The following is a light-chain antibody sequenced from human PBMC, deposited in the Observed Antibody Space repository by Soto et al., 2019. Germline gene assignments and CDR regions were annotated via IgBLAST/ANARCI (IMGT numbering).Light chain of an antibody. J-gene: IGLJ1*01. V-gene: IGLV2-14*01. CDR1: SSDVGGYNY. Sequence: QSVLTQPASVSGSPGQSITISCTGTSSDVGGYNYVSWYQQHPSKAPKLMIYDVSNRPSGVSNRFSGSKSRNTASLTISGLQAEDEADYYCSSYTSSSTQVFGTGTKVTVL. CDR3: SSYTSSSTQV. CDR2: DVS.